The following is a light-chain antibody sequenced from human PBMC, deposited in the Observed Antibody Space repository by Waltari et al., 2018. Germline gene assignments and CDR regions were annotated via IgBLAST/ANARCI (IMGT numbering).Light chain of an antibody. CDR2: DAF. Sequence: EIVLTRSPVTLSLSPGERATLSCRASQNIQTFLAWYQHRPGQPPRLLIYDAFYRATGIPARFSGSGSGTDFTLSISSLEPEDFAVYFCQQRSDWPPFTFGPGTRVDI. J-gene: IGKJ3*01. CDR1: QNIQTF. V-gene: IGKV3-11*01. CDR3: QQRSDWPPFT.